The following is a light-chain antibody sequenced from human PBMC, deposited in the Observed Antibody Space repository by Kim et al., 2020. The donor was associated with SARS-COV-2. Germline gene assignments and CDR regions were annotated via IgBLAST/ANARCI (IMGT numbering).Light chain of an antibody. CDR1: NIGSKS. Sequence: APGKTDRITCGGNNIGSKSVHWYQQKPGQAPVLVIYYDSDRPSRIPERFSGSNSGNTATLTISRVEAGDEADYYCQVWDSSSDHRVFGGGTQLTVL. V-gene: IGLV3-21*04. CDR2: YDS. CDR3: QVWDSSSDHRV. J-gene: IGLJ3*02.